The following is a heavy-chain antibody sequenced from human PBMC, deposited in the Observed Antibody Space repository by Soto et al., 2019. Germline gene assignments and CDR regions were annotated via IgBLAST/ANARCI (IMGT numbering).Heavy chain of an antibody. J-gene: IGHJ4*02. CDR1: GYTLTHYD. Sequence: QVQLVQSGAEVKKPGASVMVSCRTSGYTLTHYDMHCVRQAHGQGLVWMGKTKCSGGETTYAQKFLGRVTITKDTSTRTIYMELSSLRSEDTVEYYFARGGDVVMVTAWLDYWGQGTLVTVT. CDR3: ARGGDVVMVTAWLDY. V-gene: IGHV1-46*03. CDR2: TKCSGGET. D-gene: IGHD2-21*02.